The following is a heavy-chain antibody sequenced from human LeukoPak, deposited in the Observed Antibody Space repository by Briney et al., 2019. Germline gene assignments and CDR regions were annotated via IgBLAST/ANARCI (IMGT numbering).Heavy chain of an antibody. J-gene: IGHJ6*02. CDR1: GVTFSSDS. CDR2: ICISSSYI. CDR3: AREKFYGYYDISGSPLPPPSYGMDV. Sequence: GGSLRLSCAASGVTFSSDSLNWVCNGPGPGLERVSSICISSSYIYYADSVKGRFTISRDNAKNSLYLQMNSLRAEDTAVYYGAREKFYGYYDISGSPLPPPSYGMDVWGQGTTVTVSS. V-gene: IGHV3-21*01. D-gene: IGHD3-22*01.